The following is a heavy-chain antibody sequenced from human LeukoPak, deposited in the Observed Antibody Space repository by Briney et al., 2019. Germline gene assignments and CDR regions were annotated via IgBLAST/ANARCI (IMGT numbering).Heavy chain of an antibody. CDR1: GGSINSTSYY. Sequence: SETLSLTCTVSGGSINSTSYYWGWIRQPPGKGLEWIGNIYYSGSTYYNPSLKSRVTISVDSSKNQFSLKLSSVTAADTAVYYCTRGAGWLIDYWGQGILVTVSS. V-gene: IGHV4-39*01. J-gene: IGHJ4*02. CDR2: IYYSGST. D-gene: IGHD3-16*01. CDR3: TRGAGWLIDY.